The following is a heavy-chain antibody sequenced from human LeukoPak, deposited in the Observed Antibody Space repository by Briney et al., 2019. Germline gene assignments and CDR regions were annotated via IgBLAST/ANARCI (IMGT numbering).Heavy chain of an antibody. V-gene: IGHV4-39*07. CDR2: IYHSGST. D-gene: IGHD3-10*01. J-gene: IGHJ5*02. CDR1: GGSTSSSGYY. CDR3: ARDPPILLWFGEGRFDP. Sequence: PSETLSLTCTVSGGSTSSSGYYWGWIRQPPGKGLEWIGSIYHSGSTYYNPSLKSRVTISVDTSKNQFSLKLSSVTAADTAVYYCARDPPILLWFGEGRFDPWGQGTLVTVSS.